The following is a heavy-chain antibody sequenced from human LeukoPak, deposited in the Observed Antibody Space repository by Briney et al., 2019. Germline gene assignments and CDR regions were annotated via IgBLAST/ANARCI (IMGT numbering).Heavy chain of an antibody. Sequence: PGGSLRLSCAASGFTVSSNYMNWVRQAPGKGLEWVSVIYNDGSTYYADSVKGRFTISRDNSKNTLYLQMNSLRAEDTAVYYCAKETYYMDVWGKGATVTVSS. CDR1: GFTVSSNY. CDR3: AKETYYMDV. CDR2: IYNDGST. J-gene: IGHJ6*03. V-gene: IGHV3-53*01.